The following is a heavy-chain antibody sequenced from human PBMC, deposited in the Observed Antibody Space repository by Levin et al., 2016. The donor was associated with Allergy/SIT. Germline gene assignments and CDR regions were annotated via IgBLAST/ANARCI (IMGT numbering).Heavy chain of an antibody. Sequence: WIRQPPGKGLEWIGSIYYSGSTYYNPSLKSRVTISVDTSKNQFSLKLSSVTAADTAVYYCARGYGSGAYTHPPGVWGQGTTVTVSS. CDR2: IYYSGST. D-gene: IGHD3-10*01. J-gene: IGHJ6*02. CDR3: ARGYGSGAYTHPPGV. V-gene: IGHV4-39*01.